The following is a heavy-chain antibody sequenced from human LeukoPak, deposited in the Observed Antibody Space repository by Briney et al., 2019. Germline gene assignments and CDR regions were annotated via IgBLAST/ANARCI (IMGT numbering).Heavy chain of an antibody. CDR1: GFTFSSYG. CDR3: AKAAVAYPKDFDY. D-gene: IGHD6-19*01. Sequence: GRSLRLSCAASGFTFSSYGMHWVRQAPGKGLEWVAVIWYDGSNKYYADSVKGRFTISRDNSKNTLYLQMNSLRAEDTAVYYCAKAAVAYPKDFDYWGQGTLVTVSS. V-gene: IGHV3-33*06. CDR2: IWYDGSNK. J-gene: IGHJ4*02.